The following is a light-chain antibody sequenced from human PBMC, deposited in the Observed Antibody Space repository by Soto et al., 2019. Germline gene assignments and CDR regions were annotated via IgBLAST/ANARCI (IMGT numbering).Light chain of an antibody. CDR2: SAS. Sequence: DLQLTQSPSFLSASVGDRVTITCRASQGISDRLAWYQQRPGKAPNLLIHSASSLQSGVPLRFSGSGSGTEFTLTISSLQPADFATYYCQQRDGYPITFGQGTRLEMK. V-gene: IGKV1-9*01. CDR3: QQRDGYPIT. CDR1: QGISDR. J-gene: IGKJ5*01.